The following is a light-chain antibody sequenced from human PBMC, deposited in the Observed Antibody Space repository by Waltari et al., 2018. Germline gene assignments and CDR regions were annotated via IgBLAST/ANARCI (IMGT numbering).Light chain of an antibody. CDR3: QHYVRLPAT. Sequence: EIVLTQSPGSLSSSPGERVTLSCRASQSVSRALAWYQQKPGQAPRLLIFGASNRATGMPDRFSGSGSETDFSLTISRLEPEDFAVYYCQHYVRLPATFGRGTKVEIK. J-gene: IGKJ1*01. CDR2: GAS. CDR1: QSVSRA. V-gene: IGKV3-20*01.